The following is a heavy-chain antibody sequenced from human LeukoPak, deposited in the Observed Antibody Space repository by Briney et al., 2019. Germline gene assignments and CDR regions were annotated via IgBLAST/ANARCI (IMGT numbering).Heavy chain of an antibody. D-gene: IGHD3-10*01. CDR2: IIPIFGTA. CDR1: GGTFSSYA. V-gene: IGHV1-69*06. CDR3: ARVEIGSGSLYYFEY. Sequence: ASVKVSCKASGGTFSSYAISWVRQAPGQGLEWMGGIIPIFGTANYAQKFQGRVTITADKSTSTAYMELRSLRSEDTAFYYCARVEIGSGSLYYFEYWGPGTLVTVSS. J-gene: IGHJ4*02.